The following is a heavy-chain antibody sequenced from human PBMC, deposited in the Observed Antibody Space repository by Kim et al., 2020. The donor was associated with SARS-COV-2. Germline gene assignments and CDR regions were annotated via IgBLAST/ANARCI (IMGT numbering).Heavy chain of an antibody. Sequence: GGSLRLSCAASGFTFSSYAMSWVRQAPGKGLEWVSAISGSGGSTYYADSVKGRFTISRDNSKNTLYLQMNSLRAEDTAVYYCAKDLLSPAYSSGYWYFDLWGRGTLVTVSS. J-gene: IGHJ2*01. CDR2: ISGSGGST. CDR3: AKDLLSPAYSSGYWYFDL. V-gene: IGHV3-23*01. CDR1: GFTFSSYA. D-gene: IGHD3-22*01.